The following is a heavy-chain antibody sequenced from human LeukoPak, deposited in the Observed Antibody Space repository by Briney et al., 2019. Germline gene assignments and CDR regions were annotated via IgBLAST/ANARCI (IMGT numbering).Heavy chain of an antibody. J-gene: IGHJ4*02. V-gene: IGHV3-21*04. D-gene: IGHD1-26*01. CDR3: AKAPIVGAVGYYFDY. Sequence: PGGSLRLSCAASGSTFSDYDMNWVRQAPGKGLEWVSGIISSSTYIHYADSVRGRFTISRDNSKNTLYLQMNSLRAEDTAVYYCAKAPIVGAVGYYFDYWGQGTLVTVSS. CDR1: GSTFSDYD. CDR2: IISSSTYI.